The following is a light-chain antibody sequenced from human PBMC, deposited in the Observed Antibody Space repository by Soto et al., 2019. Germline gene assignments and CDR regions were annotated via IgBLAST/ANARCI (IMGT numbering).Light chain of an antibody. CDR1: QSVSSNY. Sequence: EIVLTQSPGTLSLSPGERATLSCRASQSVSSNYSAWYQQKPGQAPRLLIYGASSRATGIPDRFSGSVSERDFTLTISRLEPQDFAVYHCQQYGSSHLTFGGGTKVEIK. V-gene: IGKV3-20*01. CDR2: GAS. CDR3: QQYGSSHLT. J-gene: IGKJ4*01.